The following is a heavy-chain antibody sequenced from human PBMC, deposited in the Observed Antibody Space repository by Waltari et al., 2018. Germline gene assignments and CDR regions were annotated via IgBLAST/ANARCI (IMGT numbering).Heavy chain of an antibody. CDR2: IYSGGST. V-gene: IGHV3-53*01. D-gene: IGHD6-13*01. CDR1: GFTVSSNY. Sequence: EVQLVESGGGLIQPGGSLRLSCAASGFTVSSNYMSWVRQAPGKGLEWVSVIYSGGSTYYADSVKGRFTIPRDNSKNTLYLQMNSLRAEDTAVYYCASRGGSSWFVSDYWGQGTLVTVSS. CDR3: ASRGGSSWFVSDY. J-gene: IGHJ4*02.